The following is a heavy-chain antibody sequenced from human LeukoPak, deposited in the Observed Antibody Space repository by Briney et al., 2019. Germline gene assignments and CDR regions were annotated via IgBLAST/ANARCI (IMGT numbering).Heavy chain of an antibody. D-gene: IGHD3-3*01. J-gene: IGHJ4*02. CDR3: ARAPPVLRFLVSQFYYFDY. V-gene: IGHV1-69*13. CDR2: IIPIFGTA. CDR1: GGTFSSYA. Sequence: GASVKVSCKASGGTFSSYAISWVRQAPGQGLEWMGGIIPIFGTANCAQKFQGRVTITADESTSTAYMELSSLRSEDTAVYYCARAPPVLRFLVSQFYYFDYWGQGTLVTVSS.